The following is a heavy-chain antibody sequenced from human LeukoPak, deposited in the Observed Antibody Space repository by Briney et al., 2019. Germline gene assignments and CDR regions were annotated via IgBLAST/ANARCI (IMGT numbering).Heavy chain of an antibody. J-gene: IGHJ1*01. D-gene: IGHD6-19*01. CDR1: GFSVSSNY. CDR3: ARAPSAQWYFQH. V-gene: IGHV3-53*01. Sequence: PGGSLRLSCAASGFSVSSNYMSWVRQAPGKGLEWVSVIYSGGSSYYGDSVKGRFTISRDNSKNTLYLQMNSLRAEDTAVYYCARAPSAQWYFQHWGQGTLVIVFS. CDR2: IYSGGSS.